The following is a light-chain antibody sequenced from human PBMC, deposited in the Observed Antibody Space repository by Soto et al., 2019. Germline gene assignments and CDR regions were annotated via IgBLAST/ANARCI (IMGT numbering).Light chain of an antibody. J-gene: IGLJ3*02. CDR3: SSYTTSSTHWV. CDR1: SSDVGGYNY. CDR2: EVS. V-gene: IGLV2-14*01. Sequence: QSALTQPASVSGSPGQSITISCTGTSSDVGGYNYVSWYQQHPGKAPKFMIYEVSNRPSGVSNRFSGSKSGNTASLTISGLHAEDEADYDCSSYTTSSTHWVFGGGTQLTVL.